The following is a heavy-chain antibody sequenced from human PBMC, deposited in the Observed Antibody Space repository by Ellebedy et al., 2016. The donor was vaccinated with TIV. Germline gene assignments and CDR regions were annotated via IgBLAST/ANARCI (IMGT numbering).Heavy chain of an antibody. CDR1: GFTFSSYA. J-gene: IGHJ4*02. D-gene: IGHD4-17*01. CDR2: ISYDGSNK. CDR3: ARDWGADYGEPIDY. Sequence: GESLKISXAASGFTFSSYAMHWVRQAPGKGLEWVAVISYDGSNKYYADSVKGRFTISRDNSKNTLYLQMNSLRAEDTAVYYCARDWGADYGEPIDYWGQGTLVTVSS. V-gene: IGHV3-30-3*01.